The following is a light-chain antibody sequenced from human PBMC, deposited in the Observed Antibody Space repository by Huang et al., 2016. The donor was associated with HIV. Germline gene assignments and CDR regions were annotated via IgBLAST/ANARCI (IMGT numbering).Light chain of an antibody. CDR3: QHYDSLPPWT. CDR1: PDIGNY. J-gene: IGKJ1*01. V-gene: IGKV1-33*01. Sequence: DIQMTQSPSSLSASVGDRVTITCQASPDIGNYLNWYQQKPGQAPKLLIFDASNLETGVPSRFSGSGSGTDFTFTISTLQPEDIATYYCQHYDSLPPWTFGQGTRVEI. CDR2: DAS.